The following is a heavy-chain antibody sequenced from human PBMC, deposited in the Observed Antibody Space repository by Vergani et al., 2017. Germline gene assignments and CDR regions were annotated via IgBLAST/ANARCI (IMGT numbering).Heavy chain of an antibody. CDR3: ARGNYYGSGTYVDP. CDR2: SYSGDET. V-gene: IGHV3-66*02. D-gene: IGHD3-10*01. CDR1: GSTVSGNY. Sequence: ELQLVESGGGLVQPGGSLRLSCAASGSTVSGNYMTWVRQAPGKGLGWVSHSYSGDETYHADSVKCRVTISRDTPKNTLHLQINNLRVEDTAVYYCARGNYYGSGTYVDPWGQGTLVTVSS. J-gene: IGHJ5*02.